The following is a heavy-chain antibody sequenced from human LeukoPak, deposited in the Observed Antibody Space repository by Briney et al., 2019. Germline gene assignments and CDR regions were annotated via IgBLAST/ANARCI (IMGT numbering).Heavy chain of an antibody. D-gene: IGHD3-10*01. V-gene: IGHV4-59*08. CDR3: ARRNTMVRGVIPQRGRFDY. J-gene: IGHJ4*02. CDR1: GGSMSNYY. CDR2: IYHSGST. Sequence: KPSETLSLTCTVSGGSMSNYYWTWIRQPPGKGLEWIGSIYHSGSTYYNPSLKSRVTISVDTSKNQFSLKLSSVTAADTAVYYCARRNTMVRGVIPQRGRFDYWGQGTLVTVYS.